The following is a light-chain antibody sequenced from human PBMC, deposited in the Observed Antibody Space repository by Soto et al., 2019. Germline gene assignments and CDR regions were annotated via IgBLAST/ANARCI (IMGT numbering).Light chain of an antibody. Sequence: QSVLTQPPSASGSPGQSVTISCTGTISDVGAYNYVSWYQRHPGKAPKLLIYEVSKRPSGVPDRFSGSKSANTASLTVSGLQADDEADYFCCSSAPESTYVFGTGTKLTVL. CDR2: EVS. V-gene: IGLV2-8*01. CDR1: ISDVGAYNY. J-gene: IGLJ1*01. CDR3: CSSAPESTYV.